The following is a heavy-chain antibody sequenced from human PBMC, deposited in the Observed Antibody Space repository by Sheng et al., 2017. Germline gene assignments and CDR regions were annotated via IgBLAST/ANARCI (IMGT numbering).Heavy chain of an antibody. CDR1: GFTFGIYA. J-gene: IGHJ4*02. CDR2: IRSKAYGGTT. Sequence: EVQLVESGGGLVQPGRSLRLSCTGSGFTFGIYAVTWVRQAPGKGLEWVGFIRSKAYGGTTEYAASVKGRFTISRDDSKSLAYLQMDSLKTEDTAVYYCAKDNLRDHDSDYWGRGTLVTV. V-gene: IGHV3-49*04. CDR3: AKDNLRDHDSDY. D-gene: IGHD1-1*01.